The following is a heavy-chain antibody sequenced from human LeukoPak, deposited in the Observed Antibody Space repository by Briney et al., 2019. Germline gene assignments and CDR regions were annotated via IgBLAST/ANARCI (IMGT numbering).Heavy chain of an antibody. D-gene: IGHD4-17*01. CDR2: INHSGGT. CDR3: AREPYGDYDPY. V-gene: IGHV4-34*01. Sequence: SETLSLTCAVYGGSFSGYYWSWIRQPPGKGLEWIGEINHSGGTNYNPSLKSRVTISVDTSKNQFSLKLSSVTAADTAVYYCAREPYGDYDPYWGQGTLVTVSS. CDR1: GGSFSGYY. J-gene: IGHJ4*02.